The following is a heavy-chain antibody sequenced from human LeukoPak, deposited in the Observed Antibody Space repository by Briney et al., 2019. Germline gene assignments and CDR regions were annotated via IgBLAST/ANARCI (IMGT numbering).Heavy chain of an antibody. V-gene: IGHV1-8*01. Sequence: ASVKVSCKASGYTFTSSDINWVRQATGQGLEWMGWINPKRGRTGYAKKLQARVSMTMKTSISTAYIEVSSLRFADTAVYYSARGRSGLAAAGTYDYWGQGTLITVSS. CDR2: INPKRGRT. D-gene: IGHD6-13*01. CDR3: ARGRSGLAAAGTYDY. CDR1: GYTFTSSD. J-gene: IGHJ4*02.